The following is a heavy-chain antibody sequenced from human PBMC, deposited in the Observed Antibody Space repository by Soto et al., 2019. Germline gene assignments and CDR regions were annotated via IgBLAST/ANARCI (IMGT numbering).Heavy chain of an antibody. J-gene: IGHJ6*02. CDR1: GFTFSSYW. D-gene: IGHD2-2*01. V-gene: IGHV3-7*01. Sequence: LRLSCAASGFTFSSYWMSWVRQAPGKGLEWVANIKQDGSEKYYVDSVKGRFTISRDNAKNSLYLQMNSLRAEDTAVYYCARDPVLLPAAGYYYYYGMDVWGQGTTVTV. CDR3: ARDPVLLPAAGYYYYYGMDV. CDR2: IKQDGSEK.